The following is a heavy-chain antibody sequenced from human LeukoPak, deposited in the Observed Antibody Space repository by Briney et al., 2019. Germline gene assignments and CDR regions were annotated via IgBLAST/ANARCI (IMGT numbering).Heavy chain of an antibody. CDR1: GFTFSSYS. CDR2: ISSSSSYI. CDR3: ARALTSGWYLDAFNI. J-gene: IGHJ3*02. D-gene: IGHD6-19*01. Sequence: GGSLRLSCAASGFTFSSYSMNWVRQAPGKGLEWVSSISSSSSYIYYADSVKGRFTISRDNAKNSLYLQMNSLRAEDTAVYYCARALTSGWYLDAFNIWGQGTMVTVSS. V-gene: IGHV3-21*01.